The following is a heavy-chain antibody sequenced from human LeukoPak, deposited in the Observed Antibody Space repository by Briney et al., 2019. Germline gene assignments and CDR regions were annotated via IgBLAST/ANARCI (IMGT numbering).Heavy chain of an antibody. D-gene: IGHD2-2*01. Sequence: SESLSLTCAVSDYSISSGYYWGWIRQPPGEGLEWTGSIFQRGHTYYSPSLKSRVTISVDTSNNRFSLSLSAVTAADTAVYYCARHSGIVVVPAADFDYWGQGTLVTVSS. CDR1: DYSISSGYY. J-gene: IGHJ4*02. CDR2: IFQRGHT. CDR3: ARHSGIVVVPAADFDY. V-gene: IGHV4-38-2*01.